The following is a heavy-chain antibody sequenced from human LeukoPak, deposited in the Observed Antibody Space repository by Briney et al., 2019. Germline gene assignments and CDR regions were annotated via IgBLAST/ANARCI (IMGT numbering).Heavy chain of an antibody. D-gene: IGHD2-15*01. J-gene: IGHJ4*02. CDR3: ARDPMYCSGGSCQLDY. Sequence: PGGSLRLSCAASGFTFSSYSMNWVRQAPGKGLEWVSSISSSSSYIYYADSVKGRFTISRDNAKNSLYLQKTGLRAEDTAVYYCARDPMYCSGGSCQLDYWGQGTLVTVSS. CDR2: ISSSSSYI. V-gene: IGHV3-21*01. CDR1: GFTFSSYS.